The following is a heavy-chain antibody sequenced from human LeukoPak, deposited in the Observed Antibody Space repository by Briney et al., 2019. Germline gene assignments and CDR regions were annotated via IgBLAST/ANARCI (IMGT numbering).Heavy chain of an antibody. V-gene: IGHV4-59*01. J-gene: IGHJ6*03. CDR2: IYYSGST. CDR3: AKVAIYYYGSGYYMDV. CDR1: GGSINSYY. D-gene: IGHD3-10*01. Sequence: SETLSLTCTVSGGSINSYYWSWIRQPPGKGLEWIGYIYYSGSTNYSPSLKSRVTISVDTSKNQFSLKLSSVTAADTAVYYCAKVAIYYYGSGYYMDVWGKGTTVTISS.